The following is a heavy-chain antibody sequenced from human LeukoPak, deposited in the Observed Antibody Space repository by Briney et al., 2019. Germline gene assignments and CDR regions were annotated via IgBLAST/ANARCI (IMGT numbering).Heavy chain of an antibody. CDR2: INPNSGGT. CDR1: GYTFTGSY. J-gene: IGHJ4*02. CDR3: ARGSGWYYFAY. Sequence: GASVKVSCKASGYTFTGSYVHWVRQAPGQGLEWMGWINPNSGGTNYAQKFQGRVTMTRDMSISTAYMELSRLRSDDTAVYYCARGSGWYYFAYWGQGTLVTVSS. V-gene: IGHV1-2*02. D-gene: IGHD6-19*01.